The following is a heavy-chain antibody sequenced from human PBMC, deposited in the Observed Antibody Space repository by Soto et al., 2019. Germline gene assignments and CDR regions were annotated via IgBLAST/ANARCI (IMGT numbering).Heavy chain of an antibody. CDR2: INPNSGGT. V-gene: IGHV1-2*02. D-gene: IGHD3-22*01. J-gene: IGHJ3*02. CDR3: ASYVGGYDSGGYYGYDAFDI. CDR1: GYTFTGYY. Sequence: ASVKVSCKASGYTFTGYYMHWVRQAPGQGLEWMGWINPNSGGTNYAQKFQGRVTMTRDTSISTAYMELSRLRSDDTAVYYCASYVGGYDSGGYYGYDAFDIWGQGTMVTVSS.